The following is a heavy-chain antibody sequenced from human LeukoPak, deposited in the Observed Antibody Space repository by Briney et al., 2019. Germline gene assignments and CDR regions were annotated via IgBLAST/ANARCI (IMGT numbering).Heavy chain of an antibody. CDR1: GFTFSSYW. CDR2: IKEDGSEK. J-gene: IGHJ4*02. CDR3: AGDFQSSY. V-gene: IGHV3-7*01. Sequence: GGSLRLSCAASGFTFSSYWMIWVRQAPGKGLEWVANIKEDGSEKNYVDSVMGRFTISRDNAKNSLYLQMNSLRAEDTAVYYCAGDFQSSYWGQGTLVTVSS.